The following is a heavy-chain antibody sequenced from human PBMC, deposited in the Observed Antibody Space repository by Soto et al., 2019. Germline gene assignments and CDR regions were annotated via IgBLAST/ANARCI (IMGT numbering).Heavy chain of an antibody. CDR3: APSLYDYVWGTNWFDP. V-gene: IGHV2-5*02. CDR1: GFSLSTSGVG. CDR2: IYWDDDK. Sequence: QITLKESGPTLVKPTQTLTLTCTFSGFSLSTSGVGVGWIRQPPGKALEWLALIYWDDDKRYSPSLKSRLTITTDPSKNPVVLTMTNMDPVDTATYYCAPSLYDYVWGTNWFDPWGQGTLVTVSS. D-gene: IGHD3-16*01. J-gene: IGHJ5*02.